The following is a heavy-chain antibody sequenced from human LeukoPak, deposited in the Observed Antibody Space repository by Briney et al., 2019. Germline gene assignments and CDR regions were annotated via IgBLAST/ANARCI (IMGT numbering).Heavy chain of an antibody. D-gene: IGHD5-18*01. CDR2: IYSGGST. J-gene: IGHJ6*03. Sequence: SGGSLRLSCAASGFTVSSNYMSWVRQAPGKGLEWVSVIYSGGSTYYADSVKGRFTISRDNSKNTLYLQMNSLRAEDTAVYYCAREEVSYGQGNYYYYYYMDVWGKGTTVTISS. V-gene: IGHV3-66*01. CDR1: GFTVSSNY. CDR3: AREEVSYGQGNYYYYYYMDV.